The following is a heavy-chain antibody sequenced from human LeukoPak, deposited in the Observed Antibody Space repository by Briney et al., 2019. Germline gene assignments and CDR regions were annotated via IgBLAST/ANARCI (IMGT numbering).Heavy chain of an antibody. CDR2: INPNSGGT. CDR1: GYTFTGYY. J-gene: IGHJ4*02. CDR3: ARDRCTNGVCYILDY. D-gene: IGHD2-8*01. Sequence: ASVTVSCKASGYTFTGYYMHWVRQAPGQGLEWMGWINPNSGGTNYAQKFQGRVTMTRDTSISTAYMELSRLRSDDTAVYYCARDRCTNGVCYILDYWGQGTLVTVSS. V-gene: IGHV1-2*02.